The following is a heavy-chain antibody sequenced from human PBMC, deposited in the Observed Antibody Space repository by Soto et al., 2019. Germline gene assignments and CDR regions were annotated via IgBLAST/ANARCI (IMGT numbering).Heavy chain of an antibody. CDR1: GYSISSGYY. V-gene: IGHV4-38-2*02. D-gene: IGHD3-10*01. Sequence: SETLSLTCAVSGYSISSGYYWGWIRQPPGKGLEWIGSIYPSGSTYYNPSLESRVTISVDTSKNQFSLKLSSVTAADTAVYYCARDPHPKRYYGSGSIHYYYYGMDVWGQATTVTVSS. CDR3: ARDPHPKRYYGSGSIHYYYYGMDV. CDR2: IYPSGST. J-gene: IGHJ6*02.